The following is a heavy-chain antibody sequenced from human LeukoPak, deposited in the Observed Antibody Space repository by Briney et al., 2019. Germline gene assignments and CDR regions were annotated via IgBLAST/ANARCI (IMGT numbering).Heavy chain of an antibody. D-gene: IGHD4-17*01. CDR2: LYYSART. Sequence: PSETLSLTCIVSGDSIIRGDYYWSWIRQPPGKGLEWIGYLYYSARTSYNPSLHGRVTISIDTLGNQFSLSLSSVTAADTAVYYCARGRYYGDYIDNWGQGTLVTVSS. CDR1: GDSIIRGDYY. CDR3: ARGRYYGDYIDN. J-gene: IGHJ4*03. V-gene: IGHV4-30-4*01.